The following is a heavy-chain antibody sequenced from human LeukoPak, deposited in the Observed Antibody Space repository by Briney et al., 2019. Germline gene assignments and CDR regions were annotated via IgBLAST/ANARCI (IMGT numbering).Heavy chain of an antibody. CDR1: GFTFDDYG. V-gene: IGHV3-20*04. CDR3: ASSIAVTGTVY. J-gene: IGHJ4*02. D-gene: IGHD6-19*01. CDR2: INWNSGNT. Sequence: GGSLRLSCAASGFTFDDYGMNWVRQAPGKGLEWVSGINWNSGNTVYADSVKGRFTISRDNAKKSLYLQMNSLRAEDTALYYCASSIAVTGTVYWGQGALVAVSS.